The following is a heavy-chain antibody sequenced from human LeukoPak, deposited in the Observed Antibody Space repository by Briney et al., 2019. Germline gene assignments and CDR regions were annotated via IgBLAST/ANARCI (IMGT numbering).Heavy chain of an antibody. CDR3: ATHSIAAAGTGFDY. J-gene: IGHJ4*02. D-gene: IGHD6-13*01. Sequence: ASVKVSCKVSGYTLTELSMHWVRQAPGKGLEWMGGFDPEDGETIYAQKFQGRVTMTEDTSTDTAYMELSSLRSEDTAVYYCATHSIAAAGTGFDYWGQGTLVTVSS. CDR1: GYTLTELS. CDR2: FDPEDGET. V-gene: IGHV1-24*01.